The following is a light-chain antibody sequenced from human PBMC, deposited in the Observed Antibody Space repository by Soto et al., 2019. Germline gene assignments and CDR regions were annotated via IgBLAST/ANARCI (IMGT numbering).Light chain of an antibody. J-gene: IGKJ4*01. CDR2: GAS. Sequence: EIVLTQSPGTLSLSPGERATLSCRASQTMRSSHLAWYQQKPGQAPRLLIYGASTRTFDVPDRFSGSGSGTNFTLTISRLEPEDFAVYYCQHYGTSLPFGGGTKVEIK. CDR3: QHYGTSLP. CDR1: QTMRSSH. V-gene: IGKV3-20*01.